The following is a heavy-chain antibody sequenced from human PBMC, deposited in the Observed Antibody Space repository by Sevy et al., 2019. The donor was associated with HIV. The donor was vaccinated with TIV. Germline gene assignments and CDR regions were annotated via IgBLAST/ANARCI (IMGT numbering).Heavy chain of an antibody. CDR3: VRDERAIASHFDY. J-gene: IGHJ4*02. Sequence: GGSLRLSCEASGFTLSSYTMNWVRQSPEKGLEWVATFDRTDITHYADSVKGRFIISRDTAKNSLFLQMNSLRDDDTAMYFCVRDERAIASHFDYWGREPWSPSPQ. CDR1: GFTLSSYT. D-gene: IGHD2-21*01. CDR2: FDRTDIT. V-gene: IGHV3-48*02.